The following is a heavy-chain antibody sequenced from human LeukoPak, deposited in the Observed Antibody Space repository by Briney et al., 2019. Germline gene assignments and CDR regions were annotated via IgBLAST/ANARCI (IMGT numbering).Heavy chain of an antibody. Sequence: SETLSLTCTVSGGSISSSSYYWGWIRQPPGKGLEWIGSIHYSGSTYYNPSLKSRVTISVDTSKNQFSLKLSSVTAADTAVYYCARLVVDIWVVVPAASSDGYWYFDLWGRGTLVTVSS. CDR2: IHYSGST. CDR1: GGSISSSSYY. J-gene: IGHJ2*01. CDR3: ARLVVDIWVVVPAASSDGYWYFDL. D-gene: IGHD2-2*01. V-gene: IGHV4-39*01.